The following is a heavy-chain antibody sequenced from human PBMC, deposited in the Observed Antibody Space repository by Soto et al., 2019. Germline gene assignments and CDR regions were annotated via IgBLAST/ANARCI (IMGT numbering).Heavy chain of an antibody. CDR3: ARNGAYGISQFGMDV. CDR1: GGTLNYNT. V-gene: IGHV1-69*01. D-gene: IGHD3-10*01. CDR2: IVTVFGTA. J-gene: IGHJ6*02. Sequence: QVQLVQSGADVKKPGSSVKVSCKASGGTLNYNTFSWVRQAPGQGLEWMGGIVTVFGTANHAQKFQGRGTITEDHPTNPVHMELSSLRSDDTAVYYCARNGAYGISQFGMDVWGQGTTVTVSS.